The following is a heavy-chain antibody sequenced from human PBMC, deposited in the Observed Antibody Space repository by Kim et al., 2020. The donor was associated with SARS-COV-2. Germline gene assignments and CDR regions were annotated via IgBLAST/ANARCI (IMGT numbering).Heavy chain of an antibody. J-gene: IGHJ4*02. CDR2: IDPSDSYT. Sequence: GESLKISCKGSGYSFTSYWISWVRQMPGKGLEWMGRIDPSDSYTNYSPSFQGHVTISADKSISTAYLQWSSLKASDTAMYYCARLNYYDSSGYYYDDYWGQGTLVTVSS. CDR3: ARLNYYDSSGYYYDDY. CDR1: GYSFTSYW. D-gene: IGHD3-22*01. V-gene: IGHV5-10-1*01.